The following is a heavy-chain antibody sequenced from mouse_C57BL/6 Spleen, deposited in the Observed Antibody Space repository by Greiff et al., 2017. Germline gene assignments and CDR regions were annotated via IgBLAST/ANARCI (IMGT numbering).Heavy chain of an antibody. CDR2: IWSDGST. D-gene: IGHD2-4*01. J-gene: IGHJ3*01. CDR1: GFSLTSYG. CDR3: ARHEGYDYDEAWFAY. Sequence: VQLKESGPGLVAPSQSLSITCTVSGFSLTSYGVHWVRQPPGKGLEWLVVIWSDGSTTYNSARKSRLSISKDNSKSQVFLKMNSLQTDDTAMYYCARHEGYDYDEAWFAYWGQGTLVTVSA. V-gene: IGHV2-6-1*01.